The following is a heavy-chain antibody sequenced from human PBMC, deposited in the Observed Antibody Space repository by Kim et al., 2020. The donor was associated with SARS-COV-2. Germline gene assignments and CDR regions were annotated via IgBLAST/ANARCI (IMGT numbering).Heavy chain of an antibody. Sequence: SQTLSLTCAISGDSVSSNSAAWNWIRQSPSRGLEWLGRTYYRSKWYNDYAVSVKSRITINPDTSKNQFSLQLNSVTPEDTAVYYCARDRPNWFGGLAAGGGYYYGMEVWGQGTTVTVSS. D-gene: IGHD6-13*01. V-gene: IGHV6-1*01. J-gene: IGHJ6*02. CDR2: TYYRSKWYN. CDR1: GDSVSSNSAA. CDR3: ARDRPNWFGGLAAGGGYYYGMEV.